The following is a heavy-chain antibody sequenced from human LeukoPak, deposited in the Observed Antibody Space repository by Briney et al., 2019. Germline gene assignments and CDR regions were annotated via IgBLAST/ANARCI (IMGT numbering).Heavy chain of an antibody. CDR1: GFTFSSYW. CDR2: IKQDGSEK. CDR3: ARVGWGKYFDY. V-gene: IGHV3-7*01. D-gene: IGHD3-16*01. J-gene: IGHJ4*02. Sequence: GGSLRHSCAASGFTFSSYWMSWVRQAPGKGLEWVANIKQDGSEKYYVDSVKGRFTISRDNAKNSLYLQMNSLRAEDTAVYYCARVGWGKYFDYWGQGTLVTVSS.